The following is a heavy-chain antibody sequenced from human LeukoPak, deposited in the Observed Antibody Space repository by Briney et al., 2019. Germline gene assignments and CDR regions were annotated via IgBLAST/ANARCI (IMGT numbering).Heavy chain of an antibody. V-gene: IGHV3-74*01. CDR1: GFTFGNYW. D-gene: IGHD2-15*01. J-gene: IGHJ4*02. Sequence: HPGGSLRLSCAASGFTFGNYWMHWVRQAPGKGLVWVSRITSEGSSTSYADSVKGRFTISRDNAKNTLYLQMNSLRAEDTAVYYCARGSSVVALDWGQGTLVTVSS. CDR3: ARGSSVVALD. CDR2: ITSEGSST.